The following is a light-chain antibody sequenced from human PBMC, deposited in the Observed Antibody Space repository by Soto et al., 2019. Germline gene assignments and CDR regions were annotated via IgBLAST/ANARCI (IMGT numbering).Light chain of an antibody. CDR3: CSYAGSSFAI. CDR2: DVD. CDR1: SSDVGGYDF. V-gene: IGLV2-11*01. J-gene: IGLJ2*01. Sequence: QSVLTQPRSVSGSPGQSVTISCTGPSSDVGGYDFVSWYQQHPGKAPRLIIFDVDQRPSGVPDRFSGSKSVNTASLNIAGRRGEDEADYYCCSYAGSSFAIFGGGTKLTVL.